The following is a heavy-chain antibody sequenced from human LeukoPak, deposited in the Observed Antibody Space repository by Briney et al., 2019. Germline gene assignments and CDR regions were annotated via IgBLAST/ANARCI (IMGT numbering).Heavy chain of an antibody. V-gene: IGHV1-69*13. D-gene: IGHD6-6*01. CDR1: GGTFSSYA. CDR2: IIPIFGTA. CDR3: ARPIAARDPNYYYYYMDV. Sequence: SVKVSCKASGGTFSSYAISWVRQAPGQGLEWMGGIIPIFGTANYAQKFQGRVTITADESTSTAYMELSSLRSEDTAVYYCARPIAARDPNYYYYYMDVWGKGTTVTVSS. J-gene: IGHJ6*03.